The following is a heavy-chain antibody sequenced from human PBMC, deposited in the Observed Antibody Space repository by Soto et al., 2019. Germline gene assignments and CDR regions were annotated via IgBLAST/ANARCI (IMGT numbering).Heavy chain of an antibody. V-gene: IGHV4-34*01. CDR2: INHSGST. J-gene: IGHJ6*03. D-gene: IGHD3-9*01. Sequence: AETLSLTCAVYGGSFSGYYWSWIRQPPGKGLEWIGEINHSGSTNYNPSLKSRVTISVDTSKNQFSLKLSSVTAADTAVYYCARIRRWCDILTGNYYYYMDVWGKGTTVTVSS. CDR3: ARIRRWCDILTGNYYYYMDV. CDR1: GGSFSGYY.